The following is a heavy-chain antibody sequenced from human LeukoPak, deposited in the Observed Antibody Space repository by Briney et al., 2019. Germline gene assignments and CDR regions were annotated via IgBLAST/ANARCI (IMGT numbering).Heavy chain of an antibody. D-gene: IGHD6-13*01. CDR1: GGSISSGGYS. CDR2: IYHSGST. V-gene: IGHV4-30-2*01. CDR3: ARDHGEAAAGVFAPFDY. J-gene: IGHJ4*02. Sequence: PSQTLSLTCAVSGGSISSGGYSWSWIRQPPGKGLEWIGYIYHSGSTYYNPSLKSRVTISVDRSKNQFSLKLSSVTAADTAVYYCARDHGEAAAGVFAPFDYWGQGTLVTVSS.